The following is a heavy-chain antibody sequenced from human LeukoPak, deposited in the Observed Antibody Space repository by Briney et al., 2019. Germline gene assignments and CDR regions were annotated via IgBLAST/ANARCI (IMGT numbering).Heavy chain of an antibody. J-gene: IGHJ5*02. V-gene: IGHV1-46*01. CDR1: GYTFTTYY. CDR3: ARSSKAQGYCSSTSCSRFGHFDP. CDR2: INPRGGST. Sequence: GASVKVSCKASGYTFTTYYMHWVRQAPGQGLEWMGIINPRGGSTSYAQKFQGRVTMTGDTSASTAYMELSSLRSEDTAVYYCARSSKAQGYCSSTSCSRFGHFDPWGQGTLVTVSS. D-gene: IGHD2-2*01.